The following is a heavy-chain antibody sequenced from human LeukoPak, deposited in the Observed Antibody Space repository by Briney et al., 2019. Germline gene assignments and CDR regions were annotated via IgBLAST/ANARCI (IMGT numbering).Heavy chain of an antibody. J-gene: IGHJ4*02. V-gene: IGHV3-74*01. CDR1: GMTFSNHW. CDR3: TTGPSYGYEW. CDR2: IKTDGRTT. Sequence: GGSLRLSCAASGMTFSNHWMHWVRQAPGKGLVWVSLIKTDGRTTIYADSVRGRFTISRDNGRSTLYLQMNSLRAEDTAIYYCTTGPSYGYEWWGRGTEVTVSS. D-gene: IGHD3-16*01.